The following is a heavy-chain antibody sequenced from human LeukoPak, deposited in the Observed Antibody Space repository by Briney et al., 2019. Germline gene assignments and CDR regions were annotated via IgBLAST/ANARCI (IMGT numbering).Heavy chain of an antibody. CDR1: GGSISSSSYY. D-gene: IGHD4-23*01. J-gene: IGHJ5*02. CDR2: IYYSGST. CDR3: ARYGGYSSFDP. V-gene: IGHV4-39*07. Sequence: SETLSLTCTVSGGSISSSSYYWGWIRQPPGKGLEWIGSIYYSGSTYYNPSLKSRVTISVDTSKNQFSLKLSSVTAADTAAYYCARYGGYSSFDPWGQGTLVTVSS.